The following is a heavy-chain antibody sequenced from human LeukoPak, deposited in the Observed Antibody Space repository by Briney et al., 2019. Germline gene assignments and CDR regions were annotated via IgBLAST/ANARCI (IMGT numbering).Heavy chain of an antibody. CDR3: ARVRAATMVRGVISPLDY. CDR1: GFTFSDYY. CDR2: ISSSGSTI. Sequence: GGSLRLSCAASGFTFSDYYMSWIRQAPGKGLEWVSYISSSGSTIYYADSVKGRFTISRDNAKNSLYLQMNSLRAEDTAVYYCARVRAATMVRGVISPLDYWGQGTLVTVSS. V-gene: IGHV3-11*01. D-gene: IGHD3-10*01. J-gene: IGHJ4*02.